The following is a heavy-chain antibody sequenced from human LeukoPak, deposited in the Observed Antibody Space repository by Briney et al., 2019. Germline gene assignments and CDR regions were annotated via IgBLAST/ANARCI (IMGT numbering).Heavy chain of an antibody. D-gene: IGHD3-22*01. CDR1: GITLSNYG. CDR2: ISGSGCSA. J-gene: IGHJ4*02. CDR3: AKRGVVIRVILVGFHKEAYYFDS. V-gene: IGHV3-23*01. Sequence: GGSLRLSCAASGITLSNYGMSWVRQAPGKGPEWVAGISGSGCSAYYADAVKGRFTISRDNPKNTLYLQMNSLRVEDTAVYFCAKRGVVIRVILVGFHKEAYYFDSWGQGALVTVSS.